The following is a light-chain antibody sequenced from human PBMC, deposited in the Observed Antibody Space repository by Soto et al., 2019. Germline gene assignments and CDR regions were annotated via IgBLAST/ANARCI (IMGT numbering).Light chain of an antibody. CDR1: QSVLYSSNNKNY. J-gene: IGKJ1*01. Sequence: DIVMTQSPDSLPVSLGERATINCESSQSVLYSSNNKNYLAWYQQRPGQPPKLLIYWASTRESGVPDRFSGSGSGTDFTLTISSLQAEDVAVYYCQQYYSNPVTFGQGTKVEI. V-gene: IGKV4-1*01. CDR3: QQYYSNPVT. CDR2: WAS.